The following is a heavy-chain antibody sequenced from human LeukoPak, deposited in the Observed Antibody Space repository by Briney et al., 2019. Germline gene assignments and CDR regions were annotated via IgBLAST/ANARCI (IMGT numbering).Heavy chain of an antibody. CDR3: AVGVATTLDP. CDR2: INSDGSSV. Sequence: QPGGSLRLSCAASGFTFSSYWMHWVRQAPGKGLAWVSRINSDGSSVTYADSVKGRFTISRDNAKNTLYLQMNSLRAEDTAVYYCAVGVATTLDPWGQGTLVTVSS. D-gene: IGHD2-15*01. CDR1: GFTFSSYW. V-gene: IGHV3-74*01. J-gene: IGHJ5*02.